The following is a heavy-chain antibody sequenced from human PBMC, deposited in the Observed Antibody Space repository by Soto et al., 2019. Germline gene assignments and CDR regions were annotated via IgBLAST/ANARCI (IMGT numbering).Heavy chain of an antibody. CDR3: ASRPSAVVYHAVFDY. V-gene: IGHV3-15*01. CDR1: GFTFSKAW. J-gene: IGHJ4*02. D-gene: IGHD6-6*01. CDR2: IKSKTSGGTT. Sequence: PGGSLRLSCAVSGFTFSKAWMSWVRQAPGKGLEWVGRIKSKTSGGTTDYAAPVKGRFTISRDDSKNTLNLQMNSLKIEDTAVYYCASRPSAVVYHAVFDYWGQGSLVTVSS.